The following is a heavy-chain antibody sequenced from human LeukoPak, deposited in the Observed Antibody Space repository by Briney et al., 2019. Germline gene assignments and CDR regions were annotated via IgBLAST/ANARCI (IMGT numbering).Heavy chain of an antibody. J-gene: IGHJ6*02. V-gene: IGHV3-30*03. D-gene: IGHD2-8*01. CDR1: GFTFSSYG. CDR2: ISYDGSNK. Sequence: GGSLRLSCAASGFTFSSYGMHWVRQAPGKGLEWVAVISYDGSNKYYADSVKGRFTISRDNSKNTLYLQMNSLRAEDTAVYYCSRSGYCTNGVRYINYYGMDVWGQGTTVTVSS. CDR3: SRSGYCTNGVRYINYYGMDV.